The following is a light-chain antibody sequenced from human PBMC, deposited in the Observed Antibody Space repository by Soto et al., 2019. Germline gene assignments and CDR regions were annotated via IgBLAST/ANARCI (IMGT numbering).Light chain of an antibody. J-gene: IGKJ1*01. Sequence: EIVMTQSPATLSVSPGERATLSCRASQSVSSNLAWYQQKPGQAPRLLIYGASTRATGIPARFSGSGSGTAFTLTICSLQSEDFAVYYCQQYNNWPFPSWTFGEGTKVEIK. CDR2: GAS. V-gene: IGKV3-15*01. CDR1: QSVSSN. CDR3: QQYNNWPFPSWT.